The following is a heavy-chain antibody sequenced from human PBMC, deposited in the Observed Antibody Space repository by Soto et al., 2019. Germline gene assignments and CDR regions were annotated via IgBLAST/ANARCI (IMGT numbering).Heavy chain of an antibody. D-gene: IGHD5-12*01. CDR3: ASVATISDYYYYYGMDV. V-gene: IGHV1-69*13. CDR2: IIPIFGTA. J-gene: IGHJ6*02. CDR1: GVTFSSYA. Sequence: ASVKVSCKASGVTFSSYAISWVRQAPGQGLEWMGGIIPIFGTANYAQKFQGRVTITADESTSTAYMELSSLRSEDTAVYYCASVATISDYYYYYGMDVWGQGTTVTVSS.